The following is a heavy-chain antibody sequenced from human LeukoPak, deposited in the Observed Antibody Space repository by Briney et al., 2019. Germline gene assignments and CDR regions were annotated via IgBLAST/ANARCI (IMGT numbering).Heavy chain of an antibody. D-gene: IGHD2-2*01. CDR2: ISYDGSNK. J-gene: IGHJ4*02. CDR1: GFTFGDYA. V-gene: IGHV3-30*04. Sequence: PGGSLRLSCTASGFTFGDYAMSWVRQAPGKGLEWVAVISYDGSNKYYADSVKGRFTISRDNSKNTLYLQMNSLRAEDTAVYYCARKSCSSTSCYSHFDYWGQGTLVTVSS. CDR3: ARKSCSSTSCYSHFDY.